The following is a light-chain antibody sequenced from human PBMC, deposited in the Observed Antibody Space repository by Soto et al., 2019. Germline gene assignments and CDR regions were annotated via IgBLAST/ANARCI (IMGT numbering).Light chain of an antibody. V-gene: IGLV2-14*01. CDR3: TLSTVSFTFV. CDR2: AVT. J-gene: IGLJ1*01. Sequence: QSALAQPASVSGSPGQSIAISCTGTRSDVGASNYVSWYQQHPGKAPKRMISAVTNRPSGVSDRFSGSKSGNTASLTISGLQPEDEADYYRTLSTVSFTFVFAAGNKAIV. CDR1: RSDVGASNY.